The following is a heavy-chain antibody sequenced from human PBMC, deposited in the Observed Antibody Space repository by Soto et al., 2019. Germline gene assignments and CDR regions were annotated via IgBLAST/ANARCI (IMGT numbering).Heavy chain of an antibody. CDR2: ISGSGGST. CDR1: GFTFSSYA. V-gene: IGHV3-23*01. CDR3: AKGMIYTAMVKRVFDY. J-gene: IGHJ4*02. Sequence: PGGSLRLSCAASGFTFSSYAMSWVRQAPGKGLEWVSAISGSGGSTYYADSVKGRFTISRDNSKNTLYLQMNSLRAEDTAVYYCAKGMIYTAMVKRVFDYWGQGTLVTVSS. D-gene: IGHD5-18*01.